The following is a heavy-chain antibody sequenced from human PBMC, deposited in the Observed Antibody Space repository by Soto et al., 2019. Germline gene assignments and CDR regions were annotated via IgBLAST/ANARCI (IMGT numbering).Heavy chain of an antibody. J-gene: IGHJ4*02. V-gene: IGHV3-23*01. CDR3: AKDLGVTTPIRQYYFDY. D-gene: IGHD4-4*01. Sequence: GGSLRLSCAASGFTFSSYAMSWVRQAPGKGLEWVSAISGSGGSTYYADSVKGRFTISRDNSKNTLYLQTNSLRAEDTAVYYCAKDLGVTTPIRQYYFDYWGQGTLVTVSS. CDR1: GFTFSSYA. CDR2: ISGSGGST.